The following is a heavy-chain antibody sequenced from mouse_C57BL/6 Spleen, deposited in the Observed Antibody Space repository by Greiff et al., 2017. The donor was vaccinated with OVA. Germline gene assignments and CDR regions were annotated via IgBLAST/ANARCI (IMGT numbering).Heavy chain of an antibody. V-gene: IGHV1-84*01. CDR3: ARSPLYYYGSSHWYFDV. Sequence: QVQLQQSGPVLVTPGASVTISCKSSVYPFPDYYLTWVMQRPGPGLSWIGWIYPGSGNTTYNEKFKGKATLTVDTSSSTAYMQLSSLTSEDSAVYFCARSPLYYYGSSHWYFDVWGTGTTVTVSS. CDR2: IYPGSGNT. D-gene: IGHD1-1*01. J-gene: IGHJ1*03. CDR1: VYPFPDYY.